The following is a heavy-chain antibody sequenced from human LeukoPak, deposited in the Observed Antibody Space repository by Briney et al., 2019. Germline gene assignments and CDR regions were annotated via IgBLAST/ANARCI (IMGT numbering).Heavy chain of an antibody. Sequence: GGSLRLSCAASGFTFSRYWMSWVRQAPGKGLGWVANIKQDGREKYYVDSVKGRFTISRDNAKNSLYLQMNSLRAEDTAVYYCARDPATTVVTLDYWGQGTLVTVSS. J-gene: IGHJ4*02. CDR1: GFTFSRYW. D-gene: IGHD4-23*01. CDR3: ARDPATTVVTLDY. CDR2: IKQDGREK. V-gene: IGHV3-7*01.